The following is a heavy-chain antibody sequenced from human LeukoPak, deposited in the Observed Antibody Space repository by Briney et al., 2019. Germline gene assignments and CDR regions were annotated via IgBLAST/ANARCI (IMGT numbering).Heavy chain of an antibody. V-gene: IGHV1-69*05. D-gene: IGHD3-22*01. Sequence: SVKVSCTASGGTFSSYAISWVRQAPGQGLEWMGGIIPIFGTANYAQKFQGRVTITTDESTSTAYMELSSLRSEDTAVYYCGSSSGYCVEPFDYWGQRTLVTVSS. CDR3: GSSSGYCVEPFDY. CDR1: GGTFSSYA. J-gene: IGHJ4*02. CDR2: IIPIFGTA.